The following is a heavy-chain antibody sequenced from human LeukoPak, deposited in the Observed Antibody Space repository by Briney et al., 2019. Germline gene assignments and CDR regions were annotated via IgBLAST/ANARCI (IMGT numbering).Heavy chain of an antibody. D-gene: IGHD3-22*01. Sequence: GGSLRLSCAASGFTFSSYSMNWVRQAPGKGLEWVSSISSSSSYIYYADSVKGRFTISRDNAKNSLYLQMNSLRAEDTAVYYCARDLVDSSGPVDIWGQGTMVTVSS. CDR3: ARDLVDSSGPVDI. CDR1: GFTFSSYS. CDR2: ISSSSSYI. V-gene: IGHV3-21*01. J-gene: IGHJ3*02.